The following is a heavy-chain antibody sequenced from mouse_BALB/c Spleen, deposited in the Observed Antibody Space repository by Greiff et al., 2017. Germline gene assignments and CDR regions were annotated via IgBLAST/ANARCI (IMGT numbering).Heavy chain of an antibody. D-gene: IGHD4-1*01. J-gene: IGHJ3*01. Sequence: DVQLQESGGGLVQPGGSLKLSCAASGFTFSSYTMSWVRQTPEKRLEWVAYISNGGGSTYYPDTVKGRFTISRDNAKNTLYLQMSSLKSEDTAMYYCARQSNYWGQGTLVTVSA. CDR3: ARQSNY. CDR1: GFTFSSYT. CDR2: ISNGGGST. V-gene: IGHV5-12-2*01.